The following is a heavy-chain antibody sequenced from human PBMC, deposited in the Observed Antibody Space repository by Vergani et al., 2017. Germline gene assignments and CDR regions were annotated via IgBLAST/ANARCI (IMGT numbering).Heavy chain of an antibody. CDR2: IYTSGST. CDR1: GGSISSYY. CDR3: ARGLGGDYFDY. V-gene: IGHV4-4*09. Sequence: QVQLQESGPGLVKPSETLSLTCTVSGGSISSYYWSWIRQPPGKGLEWIGYIYTSGSTNYNPSLKSRVTISVDTSKNQFSLKLSSVTAADTAVYYCARGLGGDYFDYWGQGTLVTVSS. D-gene: IGHD4-23*01. J-gene: IGHJ4*02.